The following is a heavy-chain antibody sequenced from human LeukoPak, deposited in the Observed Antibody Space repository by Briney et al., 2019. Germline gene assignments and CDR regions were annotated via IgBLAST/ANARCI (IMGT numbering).Heavy chain of an antibody. V-gene: IGHV3-53*01. J-gene: IGHJ5*02. CDR1: GFTVSSNY. CDR2: IYSGGST. Sequence: GGSLRLSCAASGFTVSSNYMSWVRQAPGKGLEWVSVIYSGGSTYYADSVKGRFTISRDNSKNTLYLQMNSLRAEDTAVYYRARGNLEWAAGTRWFDPWGQGTLVTVSS. D-gene: IGHD6-13*01. CDR3: ARGNLEWAAGTRWFDP.